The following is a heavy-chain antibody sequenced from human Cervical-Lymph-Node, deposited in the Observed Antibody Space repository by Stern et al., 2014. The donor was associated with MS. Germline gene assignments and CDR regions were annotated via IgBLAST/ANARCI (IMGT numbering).Heavy chain of an antibody. D-gene: IGHD6-13*01. V-gene: IGHV4-61*02. CDR1: GASIRTSAYY. J-gene: IGHJ5*02. Sequence: QLQLQESGPGLVKPSQTLSLTCTVSGASIRTSAYYWSWIRHRAGKGLEWIGRIYTSGRTNHNPSLESRVTISVDTSKNQVYMKLTSVPAADTAVYYCARDEYTRSWPELGWLDPWGQGILVTVSS. CDR3: ARDEYTRSWPELGWLDP. CDR2: IYTSGRT.